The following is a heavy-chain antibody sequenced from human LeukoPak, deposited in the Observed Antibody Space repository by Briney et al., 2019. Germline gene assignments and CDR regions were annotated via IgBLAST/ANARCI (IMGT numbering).Heavy chain of an antibody. CDR3: ARDPGYSGYDYFDY. CDR2: ISSSSRYI. CDR1: GFTFSSYS. Sequence: GGSLRLSCAASGFTFSSYSINWVRQAPGKGLEWVSSISSSSRYIYYADSVKGRFTISRDNAKNSLYLQMNSLRAEDTAVYYCARDPGYSGYDYFDYWGQGTLVTVSS. V-gene: IGHV3-21*01. D-gene: IGHD5-12*01. J-gene: IGHJ4*02.